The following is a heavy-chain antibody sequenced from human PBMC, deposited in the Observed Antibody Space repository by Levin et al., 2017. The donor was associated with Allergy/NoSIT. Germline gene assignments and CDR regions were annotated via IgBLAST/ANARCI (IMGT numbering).Heavy chain of an antibody. V-gene: IGHV3-21*01. J-gene: IGHJ4*02. Sequence: NPGGSLRLSCAASGFTFSSYSMNWVRQAPGKGLEWVSYITSSSTYIYYADSVKGRFTISRDNAKSSLFLQMNSLRAEDTAVYYCARDFCSGSSCYSVDYWGQGALVTVSP. CDR2: ITSSSTYI. CDR3: ARDFCSGSSCYSVDY. D-gene: IGHD2-15*01. CDR1: GFTFSSYS.